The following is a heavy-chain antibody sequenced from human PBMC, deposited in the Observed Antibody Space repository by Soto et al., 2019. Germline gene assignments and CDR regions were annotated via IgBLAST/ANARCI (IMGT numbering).Heavy chain of an antibody. CDR3: ARAKPFFDDSSGYPDAFDI. D-gene: IGHD3-22*01. CDR1: GFTFSSYS. V-gene: IGHV3-21*01. CDR2: ISSSGSYI. Sequence: GGSLRLSCAASGFTFSSYSMNWARQAPGKGLEWVSSISSSGSYIYYADSVKGRFTISRDNAKNSLYLQMNSLRAEDTAVYYCARAKPFFDDSSGYPDAFDIWGQGTMVTVSS. J-gene: IGHJ3*02.